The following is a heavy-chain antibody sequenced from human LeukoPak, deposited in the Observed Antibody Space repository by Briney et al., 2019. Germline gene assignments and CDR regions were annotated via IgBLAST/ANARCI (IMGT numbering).Heavy chain of an antibody. D-gene: IGHD6-6*01. Sequence: SETLSLTCAVSGCSNSSCYYWGWIRQPPGKGLEWIGSIYHSGSTYYNPSLKSRVTISVDTSKNQFSLKLSSVTAADTAVYYCARGGSSSSSYGVDYWGQGTLVTASS. J-gene: IGHJ4*02. CDR3: ARGGSSSSSYGVDY. CDR2: IYHSGST. CDR1: GCSNSSCYY. V-gene: IGHV4-38-2*01.